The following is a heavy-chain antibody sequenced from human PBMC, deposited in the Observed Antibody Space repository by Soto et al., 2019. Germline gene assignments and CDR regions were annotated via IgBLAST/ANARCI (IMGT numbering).Heavy chain of an antibody. CDR3: AREFKYYYDSSGYYYFDY. J-gene: IGHJ4*02. Sequence: ASVKVSCKASGYTFTSYGISWVRQAPGQGLEWMGWISAYNGNTNYAQKLQGRVTMTTDTSTSTAYMELRSLRSDDTAVYYCAREFKYYYDSSGYYYFDYWGQGTLVTVS. D-gene: IGHD3-22*01. CDR1: GYTFTSYG. V-gene: IGHV1-18*01. CDR2: ISAYNGNT.